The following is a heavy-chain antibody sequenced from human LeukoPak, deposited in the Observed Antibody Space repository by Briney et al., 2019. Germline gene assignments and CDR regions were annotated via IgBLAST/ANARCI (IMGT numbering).Heavy chain of an antibody. CDR2: IKQDGSEK. J-gene: IGHJ4*02. D-gene: IGHD1-1*01. Sequence: SAGSLRLSCAASGFTFSSYWMSWVRQAPGKGLEWVANIKQDGSEKYYVDSVKSRFAISRDNANNSLYLQMNSLRAEDTAVYYCARDLWKVFDYWGQGTLVTVSS. CDR3: ARDLWKVFDY. CDR1: GFTFSSYW. V-gene: IGHV3-7*01.